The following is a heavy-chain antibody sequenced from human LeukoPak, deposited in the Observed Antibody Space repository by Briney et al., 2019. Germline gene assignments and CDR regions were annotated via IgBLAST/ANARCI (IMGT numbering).Heavy chain of an antibody. CDR1: GFTFSRHS. V-gene: IGHV3-21*04. CDR3: ARDLMGIAYRGAFYY. J-gene: IGHJ4*02. Sequence: GGSLRLSCAASGFTFSRHSTNWVRQAPGKGLEWVSSISSSSSYIYYADSVRGRFTISRDNAKNSLYLQMNSLRAEDTAVYYCARDLMGIAYRGAFYYWGQGTLVTVSS. D-gene: IGHD6-13*01. CDR2: ISSSSSYI.